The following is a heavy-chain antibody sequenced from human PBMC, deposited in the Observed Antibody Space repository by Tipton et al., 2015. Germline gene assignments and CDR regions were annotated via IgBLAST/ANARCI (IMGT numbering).Heavy chain of an antibody. CDR1: GGSMDNYY. V-gene: IGHV4-59*01. Sequence: TLSLTCTVSGGSMDNYYWSWIRQPPGKGLAWIGYIFYSGSTNNNPSLKGRLTISVDTSKNQFSLRMTSLTAADTAVYYCARVLNGDHAGWFDPWGQGTLVTVSS. CDR2: IFYSGST. J-gene: IGHJ5*02. CDR3: ARVLNGDHAGWFDP. D-gene: IGHD4-17*01.